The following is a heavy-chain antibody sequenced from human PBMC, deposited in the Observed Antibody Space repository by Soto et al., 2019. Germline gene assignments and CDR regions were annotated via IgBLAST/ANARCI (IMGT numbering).Heavy chain of an antibody. Sequence: QVQLQESRPGLVKPSETLSLTCTASGGSISGYFWSWIRQPAGKGLEWIGRIYTVENANYNPSLKSRVTMSVDTSKNQVSQKLSSVTAADMAVYYCARGDGYNVDYWGRGTLVTVSS. CDR2: IYTVENA. V-gene: IGHV4-4*07. J-gene: IGHJ4*02. D-gene: IGHD5-12*01. CDR1: GGSISGYF. CDR3: ARGDGYNVDY.